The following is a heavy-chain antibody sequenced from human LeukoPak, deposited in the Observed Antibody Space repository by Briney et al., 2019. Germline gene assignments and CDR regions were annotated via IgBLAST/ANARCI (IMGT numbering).Heavy chain of an antibody. Sequence: PGGSLRLSCAASGFTFSSYSMNWVRQAPGKGLEWVSSISSSSYIYYADSVKGRFTISRDNAKNSLYLQMNSLRAEDTAVYYCARDAPPMVRGVVVGNWFDPWGQGTLVTVSS. CDR3: ARDAPPMVRGVVVGNWFDP. D-gene: IGHD3-10*01. CDR1: GFTFSSYS. V-gene: IGHV3-21*01. J-gene: IGHJ5*02. CDR2: ISSSSYI.